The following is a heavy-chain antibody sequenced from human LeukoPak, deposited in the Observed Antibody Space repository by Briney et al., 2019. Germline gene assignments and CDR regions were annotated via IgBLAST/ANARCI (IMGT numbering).Heavy chain of an antibody. V-gene: IGHV4-39*07. CDR2: IYYSGST. J-gene: IGHJ5*02. CDR1: GGSISSSSYY. CDR3: ARAPLRFLGRSWFDP. Sequence: SETLSLTCTVSGGSISSSSYYWGWIRQPPGKGLEWIGSIYYSGSTYYNPSLKSRVTISVDTSKNQFSLKLSSVTAADTAVYYCARAPLRFLGRSWFDPWGQGTLVTVSS. D-gene: IGHD3-3*01.